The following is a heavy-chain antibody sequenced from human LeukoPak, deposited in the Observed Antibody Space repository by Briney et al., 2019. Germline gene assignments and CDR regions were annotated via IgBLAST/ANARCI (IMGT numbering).Heavy chain of an antibody. D-gene: IGHD6-19*01. V-gene: IGHV3-23*01. Sequence: GGSLRLSCAASGFTFSSYAMSWVRQASGKGLEWVSVISGSGGSTYYADSVKGRFTISRHNSKNTLYLQMNSLRAEDTAVYYCAKRRVAVAGDFDYWGQGTLVTVSS. CDR1: GFTFSSYA. CDR3: AKRRVAVAGDFDY. CDR2: ISGSGGST. J-gene: IGHJ4*02.